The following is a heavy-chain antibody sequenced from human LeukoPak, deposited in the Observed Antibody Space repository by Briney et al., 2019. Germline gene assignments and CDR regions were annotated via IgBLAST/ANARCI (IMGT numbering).Heavy chain of an antibody. Sequence: SGPTLVHPTEALTLTCTVSGFSLRNDRMGVSWIRHPPVKALEWLAHIFSNDEKSYSTSPKSRLTISKATSKSQVVLTMTNMDPVDTATYYCSRIKGRQRWLVEEYAFDIWGQGTMVTVSS. CDR2: IFSNDEK. CDR3: SRIKGRQRWLVEEYAFDI. CDR1: GFSLRNDRMG. V-gene: IGHV2-26*01. D-gene: IGHD5-24*01. J-gene: IGHJ3*02.